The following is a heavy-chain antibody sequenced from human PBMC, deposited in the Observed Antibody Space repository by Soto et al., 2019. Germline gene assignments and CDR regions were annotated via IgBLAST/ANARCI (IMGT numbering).Heavy chain of an antibody. V-gene: IGHV3-15*01. CDR1: GFTFSDAW. CDR3: STGPKRDYYFYGMDV. Sequence: VQLVESGGGLVKPGGSLRLSCAASGFTFSDAWMSWVRQGPGRGLEWLGRIKSKTDGGTTDYAAPVKGRFTISRDDSKNTLYLQMNSLKTDDTAVYYCSTGPKRDYYFYGMDVWGQGTTVTVSS. CDR2: IKSKTDGGTT. J-gene: IGHJ6*02.